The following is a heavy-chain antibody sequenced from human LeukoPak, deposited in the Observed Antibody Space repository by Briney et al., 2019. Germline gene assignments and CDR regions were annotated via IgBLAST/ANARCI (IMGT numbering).Heavy chain of an antibody. CDR3: ARVVGRMDV. CDR1: GGSFSGYY. Sequence: SETLSLTCAVYGGSFSGYYWSWNRQPPGKGLEWIGEINHSGSTNYNPSLKSRVTISVDTSKNQFSLKLSSVTAADTAVYYCARVVGRMDVWGKGTTVTVSS. J-gene: IGHJ6*04. CDR2: INHSGST. V-gene: IGHV4-34*01.